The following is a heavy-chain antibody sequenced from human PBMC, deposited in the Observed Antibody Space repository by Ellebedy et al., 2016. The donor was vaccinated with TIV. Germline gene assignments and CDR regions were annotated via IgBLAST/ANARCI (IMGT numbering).Heavy chain of an antibody. V-gene: IGHV2-5*01. CDR3: AHNAELPVLQWLVPGMDV. CDR1: GFALSTSGVG. Sequence: SGPTLVKPTQTLTLTCTFSGFALSTSGVGVGWIRQPPGKALEWLALIYWNDDKRYSPSLKSRLTITKDTSKNQVVLTMTNMDPVDTATYYCAHNAELPVLQWLVPGMDVWGQGTTVTVSS. CDR2: IYWNDDK. D-gene: IGHD6-19*01. J-gene: IGHJ6*02.